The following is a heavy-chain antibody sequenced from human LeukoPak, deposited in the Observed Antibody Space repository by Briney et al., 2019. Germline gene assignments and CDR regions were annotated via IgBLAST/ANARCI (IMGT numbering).Heavy chain of an antibody. D-gene: IGHD3-10*01. CDR2: IYSGGST. CDR3: AREAHYLHYFDY. Sequence: GGSLRLSCAASGFTVSSNYMSWVRQAPGKGLEWVSVIYSGGSTYYADSVKGRFTISRDNSENTLYLQMNSLRAEDTAVYYCAREAHYLHYFDYWGQGTLVTVSS. J-gene: IGHJ4*02. V-gene: IGHV3-53*01. CDR1: GFTVSSNY.